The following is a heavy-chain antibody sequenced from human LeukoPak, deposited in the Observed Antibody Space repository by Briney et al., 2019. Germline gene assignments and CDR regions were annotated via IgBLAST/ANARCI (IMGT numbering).Heavy chain of an antibody. CDR3: ARGGYGDFIFDY. CDR2: IYHSGST. J-gene: IGHJ4*02. D-gene: IGHD4-17*01. CDR1: GYSISSGYY. V-gene: IGHV4-38-2*01. Sequence: PSETLSPTCAVSGYSISSGYYWGWIRQPPGEGLEWIGSIYHSGSTYYNPSLKSRVTISVDTSKNQFSLKLSSVTAADTAVYYCARGGYGDFIFDYWGQGTLVTVSS.